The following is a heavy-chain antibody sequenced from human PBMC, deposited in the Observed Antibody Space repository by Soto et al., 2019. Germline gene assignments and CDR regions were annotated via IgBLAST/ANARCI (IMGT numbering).Heavy chain of an antibody. CDR1: GFTFSSYG. D-gene: IGHD6-6*01. Sequence: QVQLVESGGGVVQPGRSLRLSCAASGFTFSSYGMHWVRQAPGKGLEWVAVIVYDGSNKYYEESVKGRFTISRDKSKNPLDLQINSLTAEDTAVYYCATDMWGYSSSSSYGMDLWGQGTTVTVSS. V-gene: IGHV3-30*03. CDR2: IVYDGSNK. CDR3: ATDMWGYSSSSSYGMDL. J-gene: IGHJ6*02.